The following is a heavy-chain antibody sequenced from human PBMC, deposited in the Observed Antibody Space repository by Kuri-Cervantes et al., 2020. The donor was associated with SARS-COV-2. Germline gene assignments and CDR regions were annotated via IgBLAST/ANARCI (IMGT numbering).Heavy chain of an antibody. CDR2: ISSTGDTI. CDR3: TRWRVGAKT. CDR1: GFTFSSYE. V-gene: IGHV3-48*03. Sequence: GESLKISCAASGFTFSSYEMNWVRQTPGKGLEWVSYISSTGDTIYYADSVKGRSTISRDNAKNSLYLQMNSLRAEDTAVYYCTRWRVGAKTWGQGTLVTVSS. D-gene: IGHD1-26*01. J-gene: IGHJ4*02.